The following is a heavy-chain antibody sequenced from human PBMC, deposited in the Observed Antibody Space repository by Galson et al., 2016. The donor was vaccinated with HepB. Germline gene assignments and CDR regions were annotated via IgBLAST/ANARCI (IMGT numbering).Heavy chain of an antibody. D-gene: IGHD3-16*01. CDR1: GFTFSTYW. J-gene: IGHJ6*02. Sequence: SLRLSCAASGFTFSTYWMNWVRQAPGKGLEWVANIKPDGSEKYYVDSVKGRFTISRDNAKNSLYLQMNSLRGEDTAVYYCARGRGGDVWGQGTTVTVSS. CDR3: ARGRGGDV. V-gene: IGHV3-7*03. CDR2: IKPDGSEK.